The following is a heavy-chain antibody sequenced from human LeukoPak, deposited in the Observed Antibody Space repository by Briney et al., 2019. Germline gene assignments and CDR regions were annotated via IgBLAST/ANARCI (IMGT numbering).Heavy chain of an antibody. Sequence: GGCLRLSCAASGFPFSSYWMSWVPQAPGKGLVCVPNRKQDGSDKYYVDSVKDRLTIPRDNAKNSLNLQLNSLRADDTAVYYCARLTGTTGFDYWGQGTLVTVSS. CDR1: GFPFSSYW. D-gene: IGHD1-1*01. CDR2: RKQDGSDK. J-gene: IGHJ4*02. V-gene: IGHV3-7*01. CDR3: ARLTGTTGFDY.